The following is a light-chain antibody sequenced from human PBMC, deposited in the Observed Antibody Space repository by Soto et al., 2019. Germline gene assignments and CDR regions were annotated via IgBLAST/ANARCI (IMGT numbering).Light chain of an antibody. CDR1: PAIASF. J-gene: IGKJ1*01. CDR3: QQLNGSPWT. V-gene: IGKV1-9*01. Sequence: IQLTQSPSSLSASVGDRVSVTCRASPAIASFLAWYQQKPGTAPKLLIYGASTLQSGVPSRFSGSRSGTDYTLTIASLQPEDFATYYCQQLNGSPWTFGQGIKVDIK. CDR2: GAS.